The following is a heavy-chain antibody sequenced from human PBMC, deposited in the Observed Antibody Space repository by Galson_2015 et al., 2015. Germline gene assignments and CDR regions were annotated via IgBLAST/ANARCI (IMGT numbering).Heavy chain of an antibody. V-gene: IGHV3-23*01. D-gene: IGHD5-18*01. CDR1: GFTFSSYA. CDR2: ISGSGGST. Sequence: SLRLSCAASGFTFSSYAMSWVRQAPGKGLEWVSAISGSGGSTYYADSVKGRFTISGDNSKNTLYLQMNSLRAEDTAVYYCAKYDSYGYVGPSDYWGQGTLVTVSS. J-gene: IGHJ4*02. CDR3: AKYDSYGYVGPSDY.